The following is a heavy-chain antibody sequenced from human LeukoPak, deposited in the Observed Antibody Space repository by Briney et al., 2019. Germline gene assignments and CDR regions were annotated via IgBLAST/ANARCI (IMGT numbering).Heavy chain of an antibody. CDR2: ISGSGGST. CDR1: GFTFSSYA. V-gene: IGHV3-23*01. D-gene: IGHD3-10*01. CDR3: AKGALRFGELSGH. Sequence: PGGSLRLSCAASGFTFSSYAMRWVRQAPGKGLEWVSAISGSGGSTYYADSVKGRFTISRDNSKNTLYLQMNSQRAEDTAVYYCAKGALRFGELSGHWGQGTLVTVSS. J-gene: IGHJ4*02.